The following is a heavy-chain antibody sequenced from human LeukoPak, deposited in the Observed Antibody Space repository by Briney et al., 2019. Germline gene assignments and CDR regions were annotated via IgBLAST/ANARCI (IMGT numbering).Heavy chain of an antibody. CDR2: INPNSGGT. D-gene: IGHD6-19*01. V-gene: IGHV1-2*02. CDR1: GYIFSGYY. Sequence: ASVKVSCKAFGYIFSGYYMNWVRQAPGQGLEWMGWINPNSGGTNYAQKFQGRVTVTRDTSISTAYMELSSLISDDTAVYYCARGFKYSSGWYNFDYWGQGTLVTVSS. CDR3: ARGFKYSSGWYNFDY. J-gene: IGHJ4*02.